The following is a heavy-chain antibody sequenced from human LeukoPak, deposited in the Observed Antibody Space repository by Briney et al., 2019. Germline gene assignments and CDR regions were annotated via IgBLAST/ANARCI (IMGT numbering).Heavy chain of an antibody. J-gene: IGHJ5*02. Sequence: GGSLRLSCAASGFTFSSYSMNWVRQAPGKGLEWVSAISGSGGSTYYADSVKGRFTISRDNSKNTLYLQMNSLRAEDTAVYYCAKYYYDSSGYPRFDPWGQGTLVTVSS. D-gene: IGHD3-22*01. V-gene: IGHV3-23*01. CDR3: AKYYYDSSGYPRFDP. CDR1: GFTFSSYS. CDR2: ISGSGGST.